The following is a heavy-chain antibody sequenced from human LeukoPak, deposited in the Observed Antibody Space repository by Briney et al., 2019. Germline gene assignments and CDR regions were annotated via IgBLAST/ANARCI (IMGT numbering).Heavy chain of an antibody. D-gene: IGHD3-3*01. CDR2: LSY. CDR3: ARDRLPSDQDDFDY. V-gene: IGHV3-30*04. CDR1: GFTISAST. Sequence: GRALRLSCVASGFTISASTMHWVRQAPGKGLEWVAVLSYADSVKGRFTISRDNSKNTLYLQMNSLRPEDTAVYHCARDRLPSDQDDFDYWGQGTLVTVSS. J-gene: IGHJ4*02.